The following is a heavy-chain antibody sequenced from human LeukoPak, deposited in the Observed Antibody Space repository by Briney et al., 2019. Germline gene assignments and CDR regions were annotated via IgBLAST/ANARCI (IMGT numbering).Heavy chain of an antibody. CDR3: ARAHSSSWLFFDY. Sequence: PSETLSLTCTVSGGSISSYYWSWIRQPPGKGLEGIGYIYYSGSTNYNPSLKSRVTISVDTSKNQFSLKLSSVTAADTAVYYCARAHSSSWLFFDYWGQGTLVTVSS. D-gene: IGHD6-13*01. CDR1: GGSISSYY. V-gene: IGHV4-59*08. J-gene: IGHJ4*02. CDR2: IYYSGST.